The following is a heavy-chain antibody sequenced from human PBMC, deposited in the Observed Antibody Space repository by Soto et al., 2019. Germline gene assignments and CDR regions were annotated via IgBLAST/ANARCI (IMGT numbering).Heavy chain of an antibody. D-gene: IGHD6-13*01. CDR2: ISYDGNNK. Sequence: QVQLVESGGGVVQPGTSLRLSCVPSGFTFTSYGMYWVRQAPGKGLEWVAVISYDGNNKYYADSVKGRFTISRDNAKNMLYLQMNSLRPEYTAVYYCAKDLGQQLVLNYGMDVWGQGTTVTVSS. CDR1: GFTFTSYG. CDR3: AKDLGQQLVLNYGMDV. J-gene: IGHJ6*02. V-gene: IGHV3-30*18.